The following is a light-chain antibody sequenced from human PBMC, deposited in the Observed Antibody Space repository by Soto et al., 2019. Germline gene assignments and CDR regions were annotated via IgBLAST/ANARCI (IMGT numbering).Light chain of an antibody. CDR3: AAWDDSLNAVV. V-gene: IGLV1-44*01. J-gene: IGLJ2*01. Sequence: QSVLTQPPSASGTPGQRVTISFSGSSSNIGDNTVNWYQQLPGTAPNLLIYSNNQRPSGVPDRFSGSKSGTSASLAISGLQSEDEADYYCAAWDDSLNAVVFGGGTKLTVL. CDR2: SNN. CDR1: SSNIGDNT.